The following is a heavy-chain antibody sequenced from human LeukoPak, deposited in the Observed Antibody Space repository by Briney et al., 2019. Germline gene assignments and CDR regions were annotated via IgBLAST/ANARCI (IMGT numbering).Heavy chain of an antibody. V-gene: IGHV5-10-1*01. CDR1: GYSFTSHW. Sequence: GESLKISCKGSGYSFTSHWINWVRQMPGKGLEWMGRIDPSDSYTTYNPSVQGHVTISVDKSISTAYLQWSSLKASDNAMYYCARQLWHLGNWGQGTLVTVSS. D-gene: IGHD3-16*01. J-gene: IGHJ4*02. CDR3: ARQLWHLGN. CDR2: IDPSDSYT.